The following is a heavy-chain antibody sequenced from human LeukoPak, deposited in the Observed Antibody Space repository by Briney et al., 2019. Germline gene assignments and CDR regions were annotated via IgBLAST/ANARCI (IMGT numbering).Heavy chain of an antibody. CDR3: AKDNYDSSGYLIGY. D-gene: IGHD3-22*01. V-gene: IGHV3-33*06. J-gene: IGHJ4*02. CDR2: IWYIGSNK. Sequence: GGSLRLSCAASGFTFSSYAMRWVRQAPGKGMEGVVVIWYIGSNKYYADSWKGRFTISRDNSKNTLYLQMNSLRAEDTAVYYCAKDNYDSSGYLIGYWGQGTLVTVSS. CDR1: GFTFSSYA.